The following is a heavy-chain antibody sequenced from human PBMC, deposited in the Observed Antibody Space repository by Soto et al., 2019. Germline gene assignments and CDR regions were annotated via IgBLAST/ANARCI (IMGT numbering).Heavy chain of an antibody. V-gene: IGHV3-73*02. CDR2: IRSKANSYAT. CDR3: TSLTYYAILTGSYPFDY. Sequence: EVQLVESGGGLVQPGGSLKLSCAASGFTFSGSAMHWVRQASGKGLEWVGRIRSKANSYATAYAASVKGRFTISRDDSKNTAYLQMNSLKTEDTAVYYCTSLTYYAILTGSYPFDYWGQGTLVTVSS. D-gene: IGHD3-9*01. CDR1: GFTFSGSA. J-gene: IGHJ4*02.